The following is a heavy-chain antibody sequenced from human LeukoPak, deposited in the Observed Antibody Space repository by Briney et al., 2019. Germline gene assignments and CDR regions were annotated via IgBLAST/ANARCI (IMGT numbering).Heavy chain of an antibody. CDR1: GLTLSSYS. D-gene: IGHD3-22*01. V-gene: IGHV3-21*01. J-gene: IGHJ4*02. CDR2: ISSCSSYI. CDR3: ARLEYDSSGYSDY. Sequence: GGPLSLFCAASGLTLSSYSMNWVRQAPGKGLECASSISSCSSYIYYADSVKGRFTISRDNAKSSLYLQMNSLRAEDTAVYYCARLEYDSSGYSDYWGQGTLVTVSS.